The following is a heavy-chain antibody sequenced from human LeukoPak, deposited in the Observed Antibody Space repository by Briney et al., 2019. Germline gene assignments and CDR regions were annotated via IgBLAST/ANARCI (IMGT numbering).Heavy chain of an antibody. CDR1: GFTFSSYA. D-gene: IGHD2/OR15-2a*01. V-gene: IGHV3-23*01. CDR2: ISGSSGHT. Sequence: GGSLRLSCAASGFTFSSYAMSWVRQAPGKGLEWVSAISGSSGHTYYADSVKGRFTISRDNSKNTLYLQMNSLRAEDTAVYYCAKDLSYGMDVWGQGTTVTVSS. J-gene: IGHJ6*02. CDR3: AKDLSYGMDV.